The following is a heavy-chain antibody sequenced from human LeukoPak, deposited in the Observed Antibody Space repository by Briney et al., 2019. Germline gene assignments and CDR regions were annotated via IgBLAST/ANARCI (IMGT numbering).Heavy chain of an antibody. CDR3: ARHKGGYSYGPFDY. CDR1: GGSVSSYY. D-gene: IGHD5-18*01. CDR2: IYYSGST. Sequence: SETLSLTCTVSGGSVSSYYRSWIRQPPGKGLEWIGYIYYSGSTNYNPSLKSRLTISLDTSKNQFSLKLSSVTAADTAVYYCARHKGGYSYGPFDYWGQGTLVTVSS. J-gene: IGHJ4*02. V-gene: IGHV4-59*08.